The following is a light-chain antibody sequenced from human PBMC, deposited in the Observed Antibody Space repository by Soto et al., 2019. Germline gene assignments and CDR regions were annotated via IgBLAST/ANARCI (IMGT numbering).Light chain of an antibody. CDR2: DAS. CDR3: QQYNSYRT. J-gene: IGKJ1*01. CDR1: QSISIW. Sequence: DIQMTQSPSTLSASVGDRVTVTCRAGQSISIWLAWYQQKPGKAPRLLIYDASILESGVPSRFSGSGSGTEFTLTISSPQPDDFATYYCQQYNSYRTFGQGTKVDI. V-gene: IGKV1-5*01.